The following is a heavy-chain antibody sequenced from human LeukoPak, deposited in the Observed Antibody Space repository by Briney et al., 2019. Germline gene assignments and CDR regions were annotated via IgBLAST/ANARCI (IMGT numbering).Heavy chain of an antibody. CDR3: VKEMVLTTSAFDY. Sequence: GGSLRLSCSASGFTFSSYATHWVRQAPGKGLEYVSAINSNGGSTYYADSVKGRFTISRDNSKNTLYLQMSSLRPEDTAVYYCVKEMVLTTSAFDYWGQGTLVTVSS. V-gene: IGHV3-64D*09. CDR1: GFTFSSYA. D-gene: IGHD4/OR15-4a*01. CDR2: INSNGGST. J-gene: IGHJ4*02.